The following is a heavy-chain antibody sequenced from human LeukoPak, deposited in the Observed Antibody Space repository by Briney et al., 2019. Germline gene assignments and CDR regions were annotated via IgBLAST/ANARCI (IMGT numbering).Heavy chain of an antibody. D-gene: IGHD2-15*01. Sequence: WASVKVSCKASGGTFSSYAISWVRQAPGQGLEWMGRIIPILGIANYAQKFQGRVTITADKSTSTAYMELSSLRSEDTAVYYCARDDCSGGSCYGVAFDYWGQGTLVTVSS. J-gene: IGHJ4*02. CDR1: GGTFSSYA. CDR2: IIPILGIA. V-gene: IGHV1-69*04. CDR3: ARDDCSGGSCYGVAFDY.